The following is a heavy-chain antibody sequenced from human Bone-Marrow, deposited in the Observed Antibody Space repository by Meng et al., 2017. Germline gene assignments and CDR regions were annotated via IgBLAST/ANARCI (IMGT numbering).Heavy chain of an antibody. D-gene: IGHD1-26*01. J-gene: IGHJ2*01. CDR3: ARVSGSYYVWYFDL. Sequence: GESLKISCAVSGVSFSDSDVHWVRQASGKGLEWVSYISSSGSTIYYADSVKGRFTISRDNAKNSLYLQMSSLRAEDTAVYYCARVSGSYYVWYFDLWGRGTLVTVSS. V-gene: IGHV3-11*04. CDR2: ISSSGSTI. CDR1: GVSFSDSD.